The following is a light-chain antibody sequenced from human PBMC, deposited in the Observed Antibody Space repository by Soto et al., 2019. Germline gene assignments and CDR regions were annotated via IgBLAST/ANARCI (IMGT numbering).Light chain of an antibody. CDR2: ENN. J-gene: IGLJ3*02. Sequence: QAVVTQPPSVSAAPGQKVTISCSGSSSNIGNNYVSWYQQLPGTAPKLLIYENNKRPSGIPDRFSGSKSGTSATLGITGLQTGDEADYYCGTWDSSLSAGGAFGGGTKLTVL. CDR3: GTWDSSLSAGGA. CDR1: SSNIGNNY. V-gene: IGLV1-51*02.